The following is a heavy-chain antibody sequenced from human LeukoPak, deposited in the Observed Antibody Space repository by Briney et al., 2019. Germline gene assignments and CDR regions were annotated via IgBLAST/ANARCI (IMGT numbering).Heavy chain of an antibody. CDR2: IKQDGSEK. J-gene: IGHJ4*02. V-gene: IGHV3-7*01. CDR1: GFTFSSYW. D-gene: IGHD3-10*01. CDR3: SRPLSFGELFRLDY. Sequence: QSGGSLRLSCAASGFTFSSYWMSWVRQAPGKGLEWVANIKQDGSEKYYVDSVKGRFTISRDNAKSSLFLQMDGLRVEDTAVYYCSRPLSFGELFRLDYWGQGALVTVSS.